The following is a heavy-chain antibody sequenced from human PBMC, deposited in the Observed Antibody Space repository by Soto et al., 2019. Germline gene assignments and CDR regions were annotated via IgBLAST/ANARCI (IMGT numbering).Heavy chain of an antibody. V-gene: IGHV3-23*01. CDR2: ISGSGHKT. J-gene: IGHJ4*02. CDR3: AKEPALDYAYVWGSYRPAHY. D-gene: IGHD3-16*02. Sequence: EVQMLDSGGGLAQPGGSLRLSCVASGFTFSSFAMSWVRQAPGKGLQWVSAISGSGHKTYYADSVKGRFTISRDNSKNTLYLLMNSLRVEDTAVYYCAKEPALDYAYVWGSYRPAHYWGQGKLVTVSA. CDR1: GFTFSSFA.